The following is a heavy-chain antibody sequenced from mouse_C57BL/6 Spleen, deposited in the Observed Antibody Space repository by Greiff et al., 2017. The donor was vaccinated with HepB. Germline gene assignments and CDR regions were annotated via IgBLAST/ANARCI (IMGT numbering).Heavy chain of an antibody. V-gene: IGHV1-69*01. J-gene: IGHJ2*01. Sequence: VKLQQPGAELVMPAASVKLSCKASGYTFTSYWMHWVKQRPGQGLEWIGEIDPSDSYTNYNQKFKGKSTLTVDKSSSTAYMQLSSLTSEDSAVYYCARGYYYGSSLFDYWGQGTTLTVSS. CDR2: IDPSDSYT. D-gene: IGHD1-1*01. CDR1: GYTFTSYW. CDR3: ARGYYYGSSLFDY.